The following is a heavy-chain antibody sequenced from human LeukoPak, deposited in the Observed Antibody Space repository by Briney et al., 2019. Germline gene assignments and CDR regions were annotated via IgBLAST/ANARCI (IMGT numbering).Heavy chain of an antibody. CDR1: GFTFSGYA. Sequence: GGSLRLSCAASGFTFSGYAMHWVRQAPGKGLEWVSAISGSGGSTYYADSVKGRFTISRDNSKNTLYLQMNSLRAEDTAVYYCAKGLDYGDLLYFDYWGQGTLVTVSS. D-gene: IGHD4-17*01. CDR2: ISGSGGST. CDR3: AKGLDYGDLLYFDY. V-gene: IGHV3-23*01. J-gene: IGHJ4*02.